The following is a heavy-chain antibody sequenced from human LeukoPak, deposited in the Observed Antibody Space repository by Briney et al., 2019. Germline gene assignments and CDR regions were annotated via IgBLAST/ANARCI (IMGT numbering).Heavy chain of an antibody. CDR3: ARVQPSGPSPDY. D-gene: IGHD1-26*01. V-gene: IGHV3-30-3*01. CDR1: GFTFSSYA. CDR2: ISYDGSNK. Sequence: SGGSLRLSCAASGFTFSSYAMHWVRQAPGKGLEWVAVISYDGSNKYYADSVKGRFTISRDNSKNTLYLQMNSLRAEDTAVYYCARVQPSGPSPDYWGQGTLVTVSS. J-gene: IGHJ4*02.